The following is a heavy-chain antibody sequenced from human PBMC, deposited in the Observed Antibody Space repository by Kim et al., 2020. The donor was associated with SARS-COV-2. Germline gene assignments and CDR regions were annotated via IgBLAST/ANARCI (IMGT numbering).Heavy chain of an antibody. V-gene: IGHV3-9*01. CDR1: GFTFGNYA. J-gene: IGHJ3*01. D-gene: IGHD1-26*01. CDR2: ITWNSGDM. CDR3: AKDESGSYSPGS. Sequence: GGSLRLSCAASGFTFGNYAMHWVRQGPGKALEWVSGITWNSGDMGYADSVKGRFTISRDNAKNSLYLQMNTLRTEDTALYYCAKDESGSYSPGSWGQGTMVTVTS.